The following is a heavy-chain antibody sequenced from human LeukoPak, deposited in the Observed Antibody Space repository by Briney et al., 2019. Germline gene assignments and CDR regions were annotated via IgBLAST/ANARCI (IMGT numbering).Heavy chain of an antibody. CDR2: INPSGGST. D-gene: IGHD3-10*01. J-gene: IGHJ4*02. CDR1: GYTFSSYY. Sequence: ASVKVSCKASGYTFSSYYMHWVRQAPGQGLEWMGIINPSGGSTNYAQKFQGRVTMTRDTSTSTVYMELSSLRSEDTAVYYCARADYGSGSYYQHWGQGTLVTVSS. CDR3: ARADYGSGSYYQH. V-gene: IGHV1-46*01.